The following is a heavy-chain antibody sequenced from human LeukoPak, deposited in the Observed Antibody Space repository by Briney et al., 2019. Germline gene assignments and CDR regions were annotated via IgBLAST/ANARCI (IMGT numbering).Heavy chain of an antibody. V-gene: IGHV3-21*01. D-gene: IGHD5-18*01. CDR1: GFTFSSYS. J-gene: IGHJ6*03. CDR2: ISSSSSYI. Sequence: GGSLRLSCAASGFTFSSYSMNWVRQAPGKGLEWVSSISSSSSYIYYADSVKGRFTISRDNAKNSLYLQMNSLRAEDTAVYYSARDFVDTAMVYMDVWGKGTTVTVSS. CDR3: ARDFVDTAMVYMDV.